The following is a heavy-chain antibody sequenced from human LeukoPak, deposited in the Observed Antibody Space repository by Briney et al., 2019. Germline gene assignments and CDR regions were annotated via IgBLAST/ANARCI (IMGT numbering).Heavy chain of an antibody. Sequence: GGSLRLSCAASGFTFSSYAMSWVRQAPGKRLEWVSAISGSGGSTYYADSVKGRFTISRDNSKNTLYLQMNSLRAEDTAVYYCAKDLVLMVYAKPNYGMDVWGQGTTVTVSS. CDR3: AKDLVLMVYAKPNYGMDV. CDR1: GFTFSSYA. D-gene: IGHD2-8*01. J-gene: IGHJ6*02. CDR2: ISGSGGST. V-gene: IGHV3-23*01.